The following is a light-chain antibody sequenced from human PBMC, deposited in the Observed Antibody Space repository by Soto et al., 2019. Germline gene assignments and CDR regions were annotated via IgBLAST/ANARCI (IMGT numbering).Light chain of an antibody. CDR3: QQRSNWPWT. V-gene: IGKV3-11*02. CDR2: GAS. J-gene: IGKJ1*01. Sequence: ETVMTQSPDTLSVSPGESATLSCRASQDVSTNLAWFHQKPGQTPRLVLYGASKRATGIPARFSGSGSGRHFTLTISSLEPEDFAVYYCQQRSNWPWTFGQGTKVDIK. CDR1: QDVSTN.